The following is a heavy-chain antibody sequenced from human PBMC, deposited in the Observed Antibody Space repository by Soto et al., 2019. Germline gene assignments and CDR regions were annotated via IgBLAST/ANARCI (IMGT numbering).Heavy chain of an antibody. V-gene: IGHV4-34*01. CDR3: ARAGVVVPAAMPYNYYYYYYMDV. CDR2: INHSGST. CDR1: GGSFSGYY. D-gene: IGHD2-2*01. Sequence: PSETLSLTCAVYGGSFSGYYWSWIRQPPGKGLEWIGEINHSGSTNYNPSLKSRVTISVDTSKNQFSLKLSSVTAADTAVYYCARAGVVVPAAMPYNYYYYYYMDVWGKGTTVTVSS. J-gene: IGHJ6*03.